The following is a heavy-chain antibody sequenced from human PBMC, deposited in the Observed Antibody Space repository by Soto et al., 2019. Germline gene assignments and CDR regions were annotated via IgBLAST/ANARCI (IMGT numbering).Heavy chain of an antibody. J-gene: IGHJ5*02. Sequence: AASVKLSCKDSGYSYTSYGISWVRQAPRQGLEWMGWISAYNGNTNYAQKLQGRVTMTTDTSTSTAYMELRSLRSDDTAVYYCAREVVRVAGTRWFDPWGQGTLVTVSS. CDR2: ISAYNGNT. V-gene: IGHV1-18*01. CDR3: AREVVRVAGTRWFDP. CDR1: GYSYTSYG. D-gene: IGHD6-19*01.